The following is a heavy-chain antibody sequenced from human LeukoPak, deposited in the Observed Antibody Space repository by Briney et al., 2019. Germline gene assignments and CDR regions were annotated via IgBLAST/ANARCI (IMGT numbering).Heavy chain of an antibody. V-gene: IGHV3-48*01. CDR1: GFTFSTYS. CDR2: ISSSSSTI. J-gene: IGHJ4*02. Sequence: GGSLRLSCAASGFTFSTYSMNRVRQSPGKGLEWVSYISSSSSTIYYADSVKGRFTISRDNAKNSLYLQMNSLRAEDTAVYYCGREWQWLVDYWGQGTLVTVSS. CDR3: GREWQWLVDY. D-gene: IGHD6-19*01.